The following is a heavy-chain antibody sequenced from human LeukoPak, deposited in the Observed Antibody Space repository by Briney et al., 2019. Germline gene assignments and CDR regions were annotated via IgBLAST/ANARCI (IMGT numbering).Heavy chain of an antibody. Sequence: GASVKVSCKASGYTFTNYGISWVRQAPGQGLEWMGWISAYNGNTNYAQKLQGRVTMTTDTSTSTAYMELRSLRSDDTAVYYCARAISWTTVTFFDYWGQATLVTVSS. V-gene: IGHV1-18*01. CDR1: GYTFTNYG. J-gene: IGHJ4*02. D-gene: IGHD4-17*01. CDR3: ARAISWTTVTFFDY. CDR2: ISAYNGNT.